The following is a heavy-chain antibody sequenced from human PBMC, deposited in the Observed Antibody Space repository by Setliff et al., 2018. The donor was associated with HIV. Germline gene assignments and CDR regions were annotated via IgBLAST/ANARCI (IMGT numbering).Heavy chain of an antibody. J-gene: IGHJ4*02. CDR3: ARDDWTCSDGTCFPITFDY. CDR1: GFTFSTYS. V-gene: IGHV3-48*01. CDR2: ISRSGDTI. D-gene: IGHD2-15*01. Sequence: GGSLRLSCAASGFTFSTYSMNWVRQAPGKGLEWVSYISRSGDTIDYADSVKGRFTISRDNAKNSVSLQMNSLRVEDTAVYYCARDDWTCSDGTCFPITFDYWGQGTMVTVSS.